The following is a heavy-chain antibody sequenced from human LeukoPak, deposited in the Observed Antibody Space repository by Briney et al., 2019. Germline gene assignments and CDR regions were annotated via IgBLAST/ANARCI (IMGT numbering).Heavy chain of an antibody. Sequence: GGSLRLSFAASGFTFSSYEMNWVRQAPGKGLEWISYISGSGTVTHYADSVEGRFTISRDNSKNTLYLQMNSLRAEDTAVYYCAKGRGWEASYYYYYMDVWGKGTTVTISS. V-gene: IGHV3-48*03. CDR2: ISGSGTVT. CDR3: AKGRGWEASYYYYYMDV. D-gene: IGHD1-26*01. CDR1: GFTFSSYE. J-gene: IGHJ6*03.